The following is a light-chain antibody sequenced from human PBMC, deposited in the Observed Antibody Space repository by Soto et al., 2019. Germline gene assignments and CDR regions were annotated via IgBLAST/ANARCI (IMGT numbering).Light chain of an antibody. J-gene: IGKJ2*01. CDR2: DAS. CDR1: QSVNTN. Sequence: ETVMTHSPATLSASPLERAPLSFMASQSVNTNLAWYQQKPGQAPRLLIYDASTRATGIPASFSGSGSGTEFTLTIRSLQSEDSAVYYCQQYNSWPYTFGQGTKVDIK. V-gene: IGKV3-15*01. CDR3: QQYNSWPYT.